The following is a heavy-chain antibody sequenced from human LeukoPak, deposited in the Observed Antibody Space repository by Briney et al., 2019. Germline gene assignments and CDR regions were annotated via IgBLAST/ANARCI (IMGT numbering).Heavy chain of an antibody. CDR2: IYYSGST. V-gene: IGHV4-59*08. Sequence: SETLSLTCTVSGGSISTYYWSWIRQPPGKGLEWIGYIYYSGSTYYNPSLKSRVTMSVDTSKNQLSLNLNSVTAADTAVYYCARSKEQQLLNWLDPWGQGTLVTVSS. CDR1: GGSISTYY. CDR3: ARSKEQQLLNWLDP. D-gene: IGHD6-13*01. J-gene: IGHJ5*02.